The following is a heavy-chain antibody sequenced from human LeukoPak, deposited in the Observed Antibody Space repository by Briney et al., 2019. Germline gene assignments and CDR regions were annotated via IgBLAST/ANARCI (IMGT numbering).Heavy chain of an antibody. CDR1: GDSINAYY. V-gene: IGHV4-59*08. CDR3: ARRRAEGGSNGHYNWFDP. CDR2: IYFSGTT. Sequence: PSETLSLTCTVSGDSINAYYWGWIRQPPGKGVEWIGYIYFSGTTKYNPSLESQVTISVDTSKNQFSLKLSSVTAADTAVYYCARRRAEGGSNGHYNWFDPWGQGILVTVSS. D-gene: IGHD6-13*01. J-gene: IGHJ5*02.